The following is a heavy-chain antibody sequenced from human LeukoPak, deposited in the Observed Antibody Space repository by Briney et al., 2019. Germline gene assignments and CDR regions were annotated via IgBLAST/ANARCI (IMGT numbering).Heavy chain of an antibody. CDR3: ARDAYTSASDS. CDR2: LSPEGSDK. CDR1: GFSFRTYW. J-gene: IGHJ5*01. D-gene: IGHD3-16*01. V-gene: IGHV3-7*01. Sequence: GGSLRLSCAASGFSFRTYWMTWVRQAPGKGLEWVANLSPEGSDKFYVDSVKGRFTIFRDNAKSSVYLQMSSLRVEDTAVYYCARDAYTSASDSWGQGTLASVSS.